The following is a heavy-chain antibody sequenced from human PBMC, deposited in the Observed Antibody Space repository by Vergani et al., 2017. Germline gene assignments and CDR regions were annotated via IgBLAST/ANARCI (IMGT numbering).Heavy chain of an antibody. CDR3: TRSECSGTTCYGHYFDL. J-gene: IGHJ4*01. CDR1: GFRVTTYY. V-gene: IGHV3-66*02. D-gene: IGHD2-15*01. Sequence: VELLESGGGLAQPGGSLRVSCSASGFRVTTYYMSWVRQAPEKGLEWVSVIKSDGRTSYEASVRGRFTISRDTSRNAVYLQMNILRVEDTGVYYCTRSECSGTTCYGHYFDLWGHGILVTVSS. CDR2: IKSDGRT.